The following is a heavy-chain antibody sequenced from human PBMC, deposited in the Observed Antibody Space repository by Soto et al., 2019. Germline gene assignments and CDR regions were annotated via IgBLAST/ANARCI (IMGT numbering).Heavy chain of an antibody. D-gene: IGHD1-26*01. V-gene: IGHV3-30-3*01. J-gene: IGHJ4*02. CDR1: GFTFSSYS. CDR2: ISYDGNNK. CDR3: VREFTVGSTKAVLAY. Sequence: GGSLRLSCVVSGFTFSSYSMYWVRQAPGKGLEWVTIISYDGNNKYYADFVKGRFTVSRDNSKNTLYLQMTSLRAEDTAIYYCVREFTVGSTKAVLAYWGQGTPVTVSS.